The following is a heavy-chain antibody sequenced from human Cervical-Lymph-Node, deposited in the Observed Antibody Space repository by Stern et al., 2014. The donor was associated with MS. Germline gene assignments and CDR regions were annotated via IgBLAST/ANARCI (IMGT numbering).Heavy chain of an antibody. CDR1: GGSFSHYA. CDR2: IIPILGTA. V-gene: IGHV1-69*01. CDR3: ARDVPYCNGVTCHHVLVY. D-gene: IGHD2-15*01. J-gene: IGHJ4*02. Sequence: QLVQSGAEVKKPGSSVKVSCKASGGSFSHYAVSWVRQAPGQGLEWMGGIIPILGTATYAQKFQGRVTITADESTNTAYMELRTLRSEDTATFYCARDVPYCNGVTCHHVLVYLGQGTLVTVSS.